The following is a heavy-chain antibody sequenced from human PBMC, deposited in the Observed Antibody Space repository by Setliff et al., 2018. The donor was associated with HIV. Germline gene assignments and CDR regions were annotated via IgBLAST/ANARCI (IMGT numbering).Heavy chain of an antibody. J-gene: IGHJ3*02. D-gene: IGHD3-10*01. Sequence: SETLSLTCTVSGGSISSYYWSWIRLPPGKGLEWIGYIYYSGSTNYNPSLKSRVTISVGTSGNQFSLKLSSVTAADTAVYYCANSLLRGSRYAFDIWGQGTMVTVSS. V-gene: IGHV4-59*12. CDR2: IYYSGST. CDR1: GGSISSYY. CDR3: ANSLLRGSRYAFDI.